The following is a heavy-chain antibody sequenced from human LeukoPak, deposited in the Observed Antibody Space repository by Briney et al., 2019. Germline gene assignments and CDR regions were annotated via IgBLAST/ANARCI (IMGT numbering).Heavy chain of an antibody. Sequence: SETLSLTCAVYGGSFSGYYWSWIRQPPGKGREWIGEINHSGSTNYNPSLKSRVTISVDTSRNQFSLKLSSVTAADTAVYYCARSDSSSWYYFDYWGQGTLVTVSS. V-gene: IGHV4-34*01. CDR3: ARSDSSSWYYFDY. CDR2: INHSGST. J-gene: IGHJ4*02. CDR1: GGSFSGYY. D-gene: IGHD6-13*01.